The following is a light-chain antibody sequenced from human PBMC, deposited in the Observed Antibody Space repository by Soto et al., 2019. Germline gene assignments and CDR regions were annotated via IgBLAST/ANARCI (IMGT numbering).Light chain of an antibody. CDR2: EGS. Sequence: QSALTQPASGSGSPGQSITISCTGTSSDVGSYNLVSWYQQHPGKAPKLMIYEGSKRPSGVSNRFSGSKSGNTASLTISGLQAEDEADYYCCSYAGSSTLVFGGGTKLTVL. J-gene: IGLJ2*01. V-gene: IGLV2-23*01. CDR3: CSYAGSSTLV. CDR1: SSDVGSYNL.